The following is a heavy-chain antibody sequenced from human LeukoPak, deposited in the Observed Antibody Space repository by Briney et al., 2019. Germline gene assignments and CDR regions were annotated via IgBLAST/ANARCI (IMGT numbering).Heavy chain of an antibody. J-gene: IGHJ4*02. D-gene: IGHD3-22*01. CDR3: ARDATYSEGATYYDRLDY. Sequence: GGSLRLSCAASGFTFSSYWMTWVRQAPGKGLEWVANINRDGTTKNYVDSVQGRFTISRDNAQSSLYLQMSSLRAEDTAVYFCARDATYSEGATYYDRLDYRGQGAQVTVSS. V-gene: IGHV3-7*04. CDR1: GFTFSSYW. CDR2: INRDGTTK.